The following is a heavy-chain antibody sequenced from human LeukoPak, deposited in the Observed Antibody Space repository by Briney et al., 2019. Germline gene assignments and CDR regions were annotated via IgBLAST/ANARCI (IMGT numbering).Heavy chain of an antibody. J-gene: IGHJ4*02. D-gene: IGHD5-18*01. CDR3: ATIKRGYIYGYFDF. CDR2: MYDSVSH. Sequence: SETLSLTCTVSGGSISSHYWSWIRQPPGKGLEWIGYMYDSVSHKDNPSLKSRLTLSADTSKNQFSLRLSSVTAADTAVYYCATIKRGYIYGYFDFWGQGIKVTVSS. CDR1: GGSISSHY. V-gene: IGHV4-59*11.